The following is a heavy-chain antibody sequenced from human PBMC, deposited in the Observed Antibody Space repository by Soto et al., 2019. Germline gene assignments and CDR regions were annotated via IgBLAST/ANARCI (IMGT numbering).Heavy chain of an antibody. D-gene: IGHD3-10*01. V-gene: IGHV3-30-3*02. CDR1: GFTFSSYA. J-gene: IGHJ4*02. CDR2: ISYDGSNK. CDR3: AKDTYYYGPGSYPMPLDY. Sequence: GGSLRLSCAASGFTFSSYAMHWVRQAPGKGLEWVAVISYDGSNKYYADSVKGRFTISRDNSKNTLYLQMNSLRAEDTAVYYCAKDTYYYGPGSYPMPLDYWGQGTLVTVSS.